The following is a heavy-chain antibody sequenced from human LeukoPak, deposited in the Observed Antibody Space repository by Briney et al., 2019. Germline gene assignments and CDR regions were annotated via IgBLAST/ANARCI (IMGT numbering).Heavy chain of an antibody. CDR1: GGTFSSYA. J-gene: IGHJ3*02. Sequence: SVKVSCKASGGTFSSYAISWVRQAPGQGLEWMGRIIPILGIANYAQKFQGRVTITADKSTSTAYMELSSLRSEDTAVYYCARATNHDFWSGYYNPYAFDIWGQGTMVTVSS. V-gene: IGHV1-69*04. CDR3: ARATNHDFWSGYYNPYAFDI. D-gene: IGHD3-3*01. CDR2: IIPILGIA.